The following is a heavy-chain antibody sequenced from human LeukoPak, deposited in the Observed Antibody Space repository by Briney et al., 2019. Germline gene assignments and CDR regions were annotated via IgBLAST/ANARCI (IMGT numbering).Heavy chain of an antibody. Sequence: GGSLRLSCAASGFNVTTNYMSWVRQAPGKGLEWISVIYSGGTTYYADSVKGRFTISRDISKNTLSLQMNSLRAEDTAVYYCARGRRDGYNLGYWGQGTLVAVSS. CDR3: ARGRRDGYNLGY. D-gene: IGHD5-24*01. CDR1: GFNVTTNY. J-gene: IGHJ4*02. CDR2: IYSGGTT. V-gene: IGHV3-53*01.